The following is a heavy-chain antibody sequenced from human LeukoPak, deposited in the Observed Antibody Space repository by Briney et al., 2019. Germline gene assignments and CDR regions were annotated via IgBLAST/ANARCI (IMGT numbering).Heavy chain of an antibody. D-gene: IGHD2-2*01. J-gene: IGHJ6*02. CDR1: GGXIRSYY. CDR2: IYYSGNT. CDR3: ARDWRVPAAMGDYYYYGMDV. Sequence: SETLSLTCTVSGGXIRSYYCNWIRQPTGKGLEWIGYIYYSGNTNYNPSLKSRVTISVDTSKNQFSLKLSSVTAADTAVYYCARDWRVPAAMGDYYYYGMDVWGQGTTVTVSS. V-gene: IGHV4-59*01.